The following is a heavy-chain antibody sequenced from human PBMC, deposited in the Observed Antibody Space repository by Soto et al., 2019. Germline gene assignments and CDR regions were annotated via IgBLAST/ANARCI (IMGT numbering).Heavy chain of an antibody. D-gene: IGHD6-6*01. CDR2: IYHSGST. J-gene: IGHJ6*02. Sequence: ASETLSLTCAVSGGSISSSNWWGWVRQPPGKGLEWIGEIYHSGSTNYNPSLKSRVTISVDKSKNQFSLKLSSVTAADTAVYYCARRGSIAAGSYYYYGMDVWGQGTTVTVSS. V-gene: IGHV4-4*02. CDR1: GGSISSSNW. CDR3: ARRGSIAAGSYYYYGMDV.